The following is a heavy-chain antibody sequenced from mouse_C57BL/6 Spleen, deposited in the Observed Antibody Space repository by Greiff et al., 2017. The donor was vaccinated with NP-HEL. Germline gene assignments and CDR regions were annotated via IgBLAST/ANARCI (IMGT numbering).Heavy chain of an antibody. J-gene: IGHJ1*03. Sequence: EVKLVESGGGLVKPGGSLKLSCAASGFTFSDYGMHWVRQAPEKGLEWVAYISSGSSTIYYADTVKGRFTISRDNAKNTLFLQMTSLRSDGTAMYYCARQHITLGDGYFDVWGTGTTVTVSS. D-gene: IGHD1-1*01. CDR3: ARQHITLGDGYFDV. V-gene: IGHV5-17*01. CDR1: GFTFSDYG. CDR2: ISSGSSTI.